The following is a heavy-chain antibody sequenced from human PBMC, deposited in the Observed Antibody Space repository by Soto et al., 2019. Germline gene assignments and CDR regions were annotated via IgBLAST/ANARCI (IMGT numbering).Heavy chain of an antibody. Sequence: EVQLVESGGGLVQPGGSLRLSCTAAGFPFSDSWMTWVLEAPGKGLEGVARIKPDESEKKYADCVKGRFSISRANAKNSVYLQRDSLRGEDTAVYYCVRGGSNYASWGQGTLVTVSS. CDR3: VRGGSNYAS. V-gene: IGHV3-7*01. J-gene: IGHJ1*01. CDR1: GFPFSDSW. CDR2: IKPDESEK. D-gene: IGHD4-4*01.